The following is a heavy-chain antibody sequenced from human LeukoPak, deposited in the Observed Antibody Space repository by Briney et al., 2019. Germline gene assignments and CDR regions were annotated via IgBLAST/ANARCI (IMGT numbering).Heavy chain of an antibody. D-gene: IGHD7-27*01. J-gene: IGHJ4*02. V-gene: IGHV4-59*01. CDR1: GGSINYYY. CDR3: AREPPGAGHFDY. CDR2: IYYSGGT. Sequence: SETLSLTCTVSGGSINYYYWMWIRQPPGKGLEWIGYIYYSGGTHYNPSLKSRVTMLVDTSKNQFSLKLTAVTAADTAVYYCAREPPGAGHFDYWGQGSLVTVSS.